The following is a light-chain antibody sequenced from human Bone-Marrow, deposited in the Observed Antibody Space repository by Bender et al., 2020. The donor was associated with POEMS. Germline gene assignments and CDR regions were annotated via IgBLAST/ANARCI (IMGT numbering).Light chain of an antibody. CDR2: QGT. CDR1: DLGDKY. V-gene: IGLV3-1*01. Sequence: SYEVTQPPSVSVSPGQTASITCSGDDLGDKYVAWYQQKPGQSPVLVIYQGTKWPSGIPERFCGSNSGNTATLTISGTQAMDEADYYCQAWDTYSVIFGGGTKLPVL. J-gene: IGLJ2*01. CDR3: QAWDTYSVI.